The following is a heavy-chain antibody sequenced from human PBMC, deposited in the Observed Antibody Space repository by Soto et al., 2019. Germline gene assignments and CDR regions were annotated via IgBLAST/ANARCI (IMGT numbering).Heavy chain of an antibody. CDR3: AKGAPTASYYYYYYMDV. CDR2: ISWNSGSI. V-gene: IGHV3-9*01. J-gene: IGHJ6*03. Sequence: GGSLRLSCAASGFTFDDYAMHWVRQAPGKGLEWVSGISWNSGSIGYADSVKGRFTISRDNAKNSLYLQMNSLRAEDTALYYCAKGAPTASYYYYYYMDVWGKGTTVTVSS. CDR1: GFTFDDYA.